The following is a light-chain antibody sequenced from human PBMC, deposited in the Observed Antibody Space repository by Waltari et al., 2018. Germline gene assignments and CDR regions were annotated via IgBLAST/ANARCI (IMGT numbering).Light chain of an antibody. CDR3: QHYVSSLYT. CDR2: GSS. Sequence: ESVLTQSPGTLSLSPGERATLSCRASQSVSSSYLAWYQQKHGQSPRLLIYGSSSRATGIPDRFSGSGSGTDFTLTISRLEPEDFAVYYCQHYVSSLYTFGQGTKLEIK. CDR1: QSVSSSY. V-gene: IGKV3-20*01. J-gene: IGKJ2*01.